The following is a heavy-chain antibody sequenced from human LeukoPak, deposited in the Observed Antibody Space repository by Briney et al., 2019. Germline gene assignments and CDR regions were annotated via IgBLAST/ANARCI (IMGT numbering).Heavy chain of an antibody. CDR2: ISGSGGST. Sequence: PGGSLRLSCAASGFTFSSYAMSWARQAPGKGLEWVSAISGSGGSTYYADSVKGRFNISRDNSKNTLDLQMNSLRAEDTSVYYCAKDPRWSGSYYFDYWGQGTLVTVSS. V-gene: IGHV3-23*01. D-gene: IGHD1-26*01. J-gene: IGHJ4*02. CDR1: GFTFSSYA. CDR3: AKDPRWSGSYYFDY.